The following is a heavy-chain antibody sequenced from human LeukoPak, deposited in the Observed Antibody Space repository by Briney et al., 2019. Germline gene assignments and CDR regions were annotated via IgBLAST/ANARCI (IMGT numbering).Heavy chain of an antibody. V-gene: IGHV4-59*01. CDR3: ARGEGLLWFGELLYFDY. J-gene: IGHJ4*02. CDR1: GGSISSYY. CDR2: IYYSGST. D-gene: IGHD3-10*01. Sequence: SETLSLTCTVSGGSISSYYWSWIRQPPGKGLEWIGYIYYSGSTNYNPSLKSRVTISVDTSKNQFSLKLSSVTAADTAVYYCARGEGLLWFGELLYFDYWGQGTLVTVSS.